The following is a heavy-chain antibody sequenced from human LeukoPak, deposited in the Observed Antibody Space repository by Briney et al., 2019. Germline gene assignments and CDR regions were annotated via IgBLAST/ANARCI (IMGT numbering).Heavy chain of an antibody. J-gene: IGHJ3*02. CDR3: ARGSVWGVPAAPDAFDI. CDR2: IIPIFGTA. Sequence: SVTVSCTASGGTFSSYAISWVRQAPGQGLEWMGGIIPIFGTANYAQKFQGRVTITADESTSTAYMELSSLRSEDTAVYYCARGSVWGVPAAPDAFDIWGQGTMVTVSS. D-gene: IGHD2-2*01. CDR1: GGTFSSYA. V-gene: IGHV1-69*13.